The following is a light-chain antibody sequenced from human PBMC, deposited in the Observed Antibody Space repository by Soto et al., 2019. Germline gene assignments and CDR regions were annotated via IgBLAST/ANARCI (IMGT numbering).Light chain of an antibody. J-gene: IGKJ1*01. CDR2: DAS. Sequence: IVITPSAATVFQSIGDSASLTCRASQSVRSNLAWYQQKPGQVPMFLIYDASNRDTGIPVRFSGSGSGTEFTLTISSLEPEDFALYFCQQRNNWPISFGQGTKVDI. CDR3: QQRNNWPIS. CDR1: QSVRSN. V-gene: IGKV3-11*01.